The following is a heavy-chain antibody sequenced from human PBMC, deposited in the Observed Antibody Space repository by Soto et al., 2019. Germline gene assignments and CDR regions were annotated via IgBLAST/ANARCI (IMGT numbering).Heavy chain of an antibody. D-gene: IGHD2-2*01. Sequence: EVQLVESGGGLVQPGGSLRLSCAASGFTFRSYWMHWVRQAPGKGLVWVSRINGGGSSTSYADSVKGRFTISRDNAKNTLYLQMNSLRAEDTAVYYCARGLVVLAGDAFDIWGQGTMVTVSS. CDR2: INGGGSST. J-gene: IGHJ3*02. V-gene: IGHV3-74*01. CDR1: GFTFRSYW. CDR3: ARGLVVLAGDAFDI.